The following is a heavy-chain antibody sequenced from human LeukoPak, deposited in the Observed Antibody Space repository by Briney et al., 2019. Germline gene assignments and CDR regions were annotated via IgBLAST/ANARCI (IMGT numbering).Heavy chain of an antibody. D-gene: IGHD3-9*01. Sequence: PSQTLSLTCTVSGDSISSHYYYWSWIRQPAGKGLEWIGRIYASGSTDYNPSLKSRVTISVDTSKNLFSLKLNSVTAADTAVYYCARGPAAPVVLTGYYNRDYYYYMDVWGKGTTVTISS. J-gene: IGHJ6*03. CDR2: IYASGST. CDR1: GDSISSHYYY. CDR3: ARGPAAPVVLTGYYNRDYYYYMDV. V-gene: IGHV4-61*02.